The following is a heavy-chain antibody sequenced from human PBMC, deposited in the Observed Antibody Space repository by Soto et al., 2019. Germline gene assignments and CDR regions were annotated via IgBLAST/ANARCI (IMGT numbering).Heavy chain of an antibody. CDR2: STPNGGAT. D-gene: IGHD5-12*01. V-gene: IGHV1-2*02. CDR3: GREGGGATATLDYYYCYMDV. CDR1: GDSFNAYY. Sequence: QVQLVQSGAEVRKPGASVKVSCKTSGDSFNAYYLHWVRQAPGQGLERLGWSTPNGGATKYAQKFRGRVAMTTDTSIRTACIEPTSLRSDDAAIYFCGREGGGATATLDYYYCYMDVWGQATTVTVSS. J-gene: IGHJ6*03.